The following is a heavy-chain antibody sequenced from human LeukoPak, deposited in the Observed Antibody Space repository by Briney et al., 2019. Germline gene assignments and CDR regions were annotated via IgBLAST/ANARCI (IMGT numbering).Heavy chain of an antibody. CDR2: ITTKASNYAT. CDR1: GFTFNNYG. Sequence: GGSLRLSCAASGFTFNNYGMHWVRQASGKGLEWVGRITTKASNYATAYGASVKGRFTISRDDSENTAYLQMSSLKTEDTAVYYCTTYRSGHYWGQGTLVTVSS. CDR3: TTYRSGHY. J-gene: IGHJ4*02. V-gene: IGHV3-73*01. D-gene: IGHD6-19*01.